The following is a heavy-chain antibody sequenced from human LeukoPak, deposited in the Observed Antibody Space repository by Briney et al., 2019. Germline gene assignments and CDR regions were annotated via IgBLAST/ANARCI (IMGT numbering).Heavy chain of an antibody. CDR2: ISGSGGST. CDR3: ALPARVVTPVDY. CDR1: GFTFSNYA. V-gene: IGHV3-23*01. J-gene: IGHJ4*02. Sequence: QPGGSLRLSCAASGFTFSNYAMNWVRQPPGKGLEWVSAISGSGGSTYYADSVKGRFTVSRDNSKNTLYLQMNSLRAEDTAVYYCALPARVVTPVDYWGQGTLVTVSS. D-gene: IGHD4-23*01.